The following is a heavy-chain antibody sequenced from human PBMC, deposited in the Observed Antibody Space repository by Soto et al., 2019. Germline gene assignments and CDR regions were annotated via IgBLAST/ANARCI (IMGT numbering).Heavy chain of an antibody. CDR3: ARGGYYGIFQNWDGMDF. V-gene: IGHV1-69*01. CDR2: IITIFNTA. Sequence: QVQLVQSGAEVKKPGSSVKVSCKASGGTFSSYAISWVRQAPGQGLEWMGGIITIFNTANYAQKFQGRVTITADESTRTAYMELSSLRSEDTAVYYCARGGYYGIFQNWDGMDFWGQGTTVTVSS. CDR1: GGTFSSYA. D-gene: IGHD3-9*01. J-gene: IGHJ6*02.